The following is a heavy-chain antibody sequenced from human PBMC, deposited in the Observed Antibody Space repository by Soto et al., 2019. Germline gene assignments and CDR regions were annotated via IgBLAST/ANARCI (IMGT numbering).Heavy chain of an antibody. CDR3: ATDIVLMVYAPDAFDI. J-gene: IGHJ3*02. CDR1: GFTFSSYA. CDR2: ISGSGGST. D-gene: IGHD2-8*01. Sequence: PGGSLRLSCAASGFTFSSYAMSWVRQAPGKGLEWVSAISGSGGSTYYADSVKGRFTISRDNSKNTLYLQMNSLRAEDTAVYYCATDIVLMVYAPDAFDIWGQGTMVPVSS. V-gene: IGHV3-23*01.